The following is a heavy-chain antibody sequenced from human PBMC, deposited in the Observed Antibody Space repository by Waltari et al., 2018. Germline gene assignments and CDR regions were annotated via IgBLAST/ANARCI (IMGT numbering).Heavy chain of an antibody. CDR1: GGSIRSYY. CDR2: IYYSGST. V-gene: IGHV4-59*01. D-gene: IGHD6-13*01. J-gene: IGHJ6*03. Sequence: QVQLQESGPGLVKPSETLSLTCPVSGGSIRSYYWSWIRQPPGKGLEWIGYIYYSGSTNYNPFLKSRVTISVDTSKNQFSLKLSSVTAADTAVYYCASAQSRYSSSWYNYYYYYMDVWGKGTTVTVSS. CDR3: ASAQSRYSSSWYNYYYYYMDV.